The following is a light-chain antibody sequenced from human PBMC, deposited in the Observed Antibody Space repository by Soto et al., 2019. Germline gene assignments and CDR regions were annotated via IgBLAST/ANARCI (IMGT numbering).Light chain of an antibody. J-gene: IGKJ1*01. CDR2: GAS. Sequence: EIVLTQSPGTLSLSPGERATLSCRASQSVSSNYLAWYQQKPGQAPRVLIYGASSRATGIPARFSGGGSGTDFTLTISRLETEDFETDDCPHYNSDSEACGQGTKVELK. CDR3: PHYNSDSEA. V-gene: IGKV3-20*01. CDR1: QSVSSNY.